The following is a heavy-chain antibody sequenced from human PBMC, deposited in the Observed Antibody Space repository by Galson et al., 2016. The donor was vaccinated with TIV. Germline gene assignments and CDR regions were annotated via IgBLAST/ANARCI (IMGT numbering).Heavy chain of an antibody. D-gene: IGHD3-16*01. V-gene: IGHV1-3*01. CDR1: GYTITSYA. J-gene: IGHJ6*02. CDR3: ARDFGGSFSPFYGTDV. Sequence: SVKVSCKASGYTITSYAMHWVRQAPGQRFEWMGWINAGTGDTKFSQKFQGRVTLTRDTSASTVYMGLSSLTSEDTAVYYCARDFGGSFSPFYGTDVWGQGTQVTVSS. CDR2: INAGTGDT.